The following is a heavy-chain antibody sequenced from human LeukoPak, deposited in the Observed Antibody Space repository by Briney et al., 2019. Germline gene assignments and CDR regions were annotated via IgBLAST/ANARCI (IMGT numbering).Heavy chain of an antibody. CDR2: IRYDGSNK. V-gene: IGHV3-30*02. CDR3: AKALGSVSRDSSSWYFDY. J-gene: IGHJ4*02. CDR1: GFTFSSYG. Sequence: GGSLRLACAASGFTFSSYGMHWVRQAPGKGLEWVAFIRYDGSNKYYADSVKGRFTISRDNSKNTLYLQMNSLRAEDTAVYYCAKALGSVSRDSSSWYFDYWGQGTLVTVSS. D-gene: IGHD6-6*01.